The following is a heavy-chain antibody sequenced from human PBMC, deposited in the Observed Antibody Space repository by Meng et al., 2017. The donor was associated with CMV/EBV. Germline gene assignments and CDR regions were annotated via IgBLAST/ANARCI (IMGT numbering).Heavy chain of an antibody. V-gene: IGHV1-69*05. CDR1: GGTFSSYA. CDR3: ARVNSSSFGYYYYGMDV. Sequence: SVKVSCKASGGTFSSYAISWVRQAPGQGLEWMGGIIPIFGTANYAQKFQGRVTITTDESTSTAYMELSSLRSEDTAVYYCARVNSSSFGYYYYGMDVWGQGTTVTVS. J-gene: IGHJ6*02. D-gene: IGHD6-6*01. CDR2: IIPIFGTA.